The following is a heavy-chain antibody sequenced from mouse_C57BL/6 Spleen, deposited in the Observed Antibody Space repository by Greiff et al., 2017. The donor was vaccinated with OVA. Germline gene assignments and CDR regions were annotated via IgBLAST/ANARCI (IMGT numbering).Heavy chain of an antibody. Sequence: VKLVESGPGLVQPSQSLSITCTVSGFSLTSYGVHWVRQSPGKGLEWLGVIWSGGSTDYNAAFISRLSISKDNSKSQVFFKMNSLQADDTAIYYCARKNYGSGAMDYWGQGTSVTVSS. D-gene: IGHD1-1*01. CDR3: ARKNYGSGAMDY. CDR2: IWSGGST. CDR1: GFSLTSYG. V-gene: IGHV2-2*01. J-gene: IGHJ4*01.